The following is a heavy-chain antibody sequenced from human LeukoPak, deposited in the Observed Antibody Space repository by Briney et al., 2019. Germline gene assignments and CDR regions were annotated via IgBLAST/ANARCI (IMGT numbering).Heavy chain of an antibody. V-gene: IGHV1-2*02. Sequence: GASVKVSCEASGYTFTGYYMHWVRQAPGQGLEWMGWINPNSGGTNYAQKFQGRVTMTRDTSISTAYMELSRLRSDDTAVYYCARSNHDYGDLFWNWYFDLWGRGTLVTVSS. J-gene: IGHJ2*01. D-gene: IGHD4-17*01. CDR2: INPNSGGT. CDR3: ARSNHDYGDLFWNWYFDL. CDR1: GYTFTGYY.